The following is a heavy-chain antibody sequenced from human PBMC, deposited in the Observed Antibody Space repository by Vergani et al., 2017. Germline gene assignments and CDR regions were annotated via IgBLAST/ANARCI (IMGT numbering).Heavy chain of an antibody. CDR2: ISWNSGSI. V-gene: IGHV3-9*01. D-gene: IGHD2-15*01. CDR1: GFTFDDYA. Sequence: EVQLVESGGGLVQPGRSLRLSCAASGFTFDDYAMHWVRQAPGKGLEWVSGISWNSGSIGYADSVKGRFTISRDNAKNSLYLQMNSLRAEDTALYYCAKGEGYCSGGSCYDEYYYYYGMDVWGQGTTVTVSS. CDR3: AKGEGYCSGGSCYDEYYYYYGMDV. J-gene: IGHJ6*02.